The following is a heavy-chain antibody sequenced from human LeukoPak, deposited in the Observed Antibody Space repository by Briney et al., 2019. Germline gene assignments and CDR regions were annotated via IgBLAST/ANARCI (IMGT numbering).Heavy chain of an antibody. J-gene: IGHJ1*01. D-gene: IGHD2-2*02. V-gene: IGHV4-38-2*02. Sequence: PSETLSLTCTVSGYSISSGYYWGWIRQPPGKGLEWIGSIYHSGSTYYNSSLKSRVTISVDRSKNQFSLKLSSVTAADTAVYYCATLYCSSTSCYRERYFQHWGQGTLVTVSS. CDR2: IYHSGST. CDR3: ATLYCSSTSCYRERYFQH. CDR1: GYSISSGYY.